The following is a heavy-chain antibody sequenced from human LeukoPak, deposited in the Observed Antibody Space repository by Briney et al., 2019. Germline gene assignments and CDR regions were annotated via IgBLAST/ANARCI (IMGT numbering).Heavy chain of an antibody. D-gene: IGHD3-3*01. CDR3: ARGGGPSYDFWSGYYPFDY. Sequence: SETLSLTCTVSGGSISSGGYYWSWIRQHPGTGLEWLGYIYYSGSTYYNPSLKSRVTISVDTSKNQFSLKLSSVTAADTAVYYCARGGGPSYDFWSGYYPFDYWGQGTLVTVSS. CDR2: IYYSGST. CDR1: GGSISSGGYY. J-gene: IGHJ4*02. V-gene: IGHV4-31*03.